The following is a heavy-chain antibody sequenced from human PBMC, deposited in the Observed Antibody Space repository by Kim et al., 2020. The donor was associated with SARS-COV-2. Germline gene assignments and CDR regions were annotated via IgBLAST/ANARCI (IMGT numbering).Heavy chain of an antibody. CDR2: IYHTGAT. D-gene: IGHD3-22*01. CDR1: GGSFSGYY. Sequence: SETLSLTCAVYGGSFSGYYWSWVRQPPGKGLQWIGEIYHTGATNYNPSLKSQVTVSLDASKNQFSLRLRSVTAADTAVYYCARGDYGSNDYYFDFWSQGT. V-gene: IGHV4-34*01. J-gene: IGHJ4*02. CDR3: ARGDYGSNDYYFDF.